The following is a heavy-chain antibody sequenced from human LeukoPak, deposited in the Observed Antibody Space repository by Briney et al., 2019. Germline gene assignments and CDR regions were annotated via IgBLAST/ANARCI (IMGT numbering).Heavy chain of an antibody. CDR1: GFTLSSYE. Sequence: GGSLRLSCTVSGFTLSSYEMSWIRQAPGKGLEWVSSIDYDGGSGHYADSVRGRFTISRDNSNNTLFLHLNSLRGEDTAVYYCTRNSGWYGLSWGQGTLVTVSS. D-gene: IGHD6-19*01. CDR3: TRNSGWYGLS. J-gene: IGHJ1*01. CDR2: IDYDGGSG. V-gene: IGHV3-23*01.